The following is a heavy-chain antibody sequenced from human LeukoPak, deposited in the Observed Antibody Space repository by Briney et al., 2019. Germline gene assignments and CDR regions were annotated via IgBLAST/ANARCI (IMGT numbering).Heavy chain of an antibody. V-gene: IGHV3-48*03. CDR3: AREGAGIMVRGVILDY. CDR2: ISSSGSTM. D-gene: IGHD3-10*01. Sequence: GGSLRLSCAASGFTFSNYEMNWVRQAPGKGLEWLSYISSSGSTMYYADSVKGRFTVSRDNAKNSLYLQMNSLGAEDMALYYCAREGAGIMVRGVILDYWGQGALVTVSS. J-gene: IGHJ4*02. CDR1: GFTFSNYE.